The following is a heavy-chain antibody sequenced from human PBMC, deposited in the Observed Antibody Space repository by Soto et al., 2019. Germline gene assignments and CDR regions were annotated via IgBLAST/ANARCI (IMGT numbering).Heavy chain of an antibody. CDR2: ISAYNGNT. V-gene: IGHV1-18*01. J-gene: IGHJ4*02. CDR1: GYAFTNFG. Sequence: QVQLVQSGAEVKKPGASVKVSCKASGYAFTNFGIGWVRHAPGQGLEWMGWISAYNGNTNYAQNFQGRVTMTTDTSTSPAYMELRSLRSDDTAVYYCARGRTPIDYWGQGTLVTVSS. D-gene: IGHD2-15*01. CDR3: ARGRTPIDY.